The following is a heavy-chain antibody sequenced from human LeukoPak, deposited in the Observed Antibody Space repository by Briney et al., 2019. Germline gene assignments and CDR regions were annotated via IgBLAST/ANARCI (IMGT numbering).Heavy chain of an antibody. CDR1: GFTFSSYA. D-gene: IGHD2-21*02. CDR3: AKDPLAYCGGDCSY. Sequence: GGSLRLSCAASGFTFSSYAMSWVRQAPGKGLDWVSSISGSGGSTYYADSVKGRFTISRDNSKNTLYLQMNSLRAEDTAVYYCAKDPLAYCGGDCSYWGQGTLVTVSS. J-gene: IGHJ4*02. V-gene: IGHV3-23*01. CDR2: ISGSGGST.